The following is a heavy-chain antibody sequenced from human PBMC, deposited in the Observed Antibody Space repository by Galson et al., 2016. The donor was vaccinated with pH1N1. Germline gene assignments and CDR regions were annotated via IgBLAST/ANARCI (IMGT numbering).Heavy chain of an antibody. D-gene: IGHD1-26*01. J-gene: IGHJ3*02. V-gene: IGHV1-69*15. Sequence: QSGAEVKKPGESLKISCKASGGTFNGFAFSWVRQAPGQGLEWMGRLIPIFGTPHYAENFHGRVTITADESTNTAYMELSSLTSEDTALYYWAVGKRGGPLGANDGIAIWGQGTMITVSS. CDR1: GGTFNGFA. CDR3: AVGKRGGPLGANDGIAI. CDR2: LIPIFGTP.